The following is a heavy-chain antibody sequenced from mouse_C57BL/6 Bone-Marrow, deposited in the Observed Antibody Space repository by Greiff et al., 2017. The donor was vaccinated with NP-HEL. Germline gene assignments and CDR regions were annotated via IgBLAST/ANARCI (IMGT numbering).Heavy chain of an antibody. V-gene: IGHV1-39*01. CDR1: GYSFTDYN. J-gene: IGHJ1*03. D-gene: IGHD1-1*01. CDR2: MNPNYGTT. CDR3: ARRGVLVLRRYFYV. Sequence: VQLQQSGPELVKPGASVKISCKASGYSFTDYNMNWVKQSNGKSLEWIGVMNPNYGTTGYNQKLKGKATLTVDKSSSTAYMQLNSLTSEDSAVYYCARRGVLVLRRYFYVGGTGTTVTVSS.